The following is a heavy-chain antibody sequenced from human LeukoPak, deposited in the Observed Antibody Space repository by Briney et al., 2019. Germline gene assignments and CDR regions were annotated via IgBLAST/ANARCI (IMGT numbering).Heavy chain of an antibody. CDR3: ASGTGLSGDY. V-gene: IGHV3-9*01. D-gene: IGHD2-8*02. CDR2: ISWNSGSI. CDR1: GFTFDDYA. Sequence: PGRSLRLSCAASGFTFDDYAMHWVRQAPGKGLEWVSGISWNSGSIGYADSVKGRFTISRDNAKNSLYLQMNSLRAEDTALYYCASGTGLSGDYWGQGTLVTVSS. J-gene: IGHJ4*02.